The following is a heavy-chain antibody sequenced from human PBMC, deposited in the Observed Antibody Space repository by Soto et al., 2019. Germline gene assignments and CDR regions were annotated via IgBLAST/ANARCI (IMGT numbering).Heavy chain of an antibody. Sequence: GVPRRLACAASEFSFTQYYMSRIHKAPGKGLEWVSYISSSGSTIYYADSVKGRFTISRDNAKNSLYLQMNSLRAEDTAVYYCATGVGYWGQRTLVTVPS. V-gene: IGHV3-11*01. J-gene: IGHJ4*02. CDR3: ATGVGY. CDR2: ISSSGSTI. CDR1: EFSFTQYY. D-gene: IGHD2-15*01.